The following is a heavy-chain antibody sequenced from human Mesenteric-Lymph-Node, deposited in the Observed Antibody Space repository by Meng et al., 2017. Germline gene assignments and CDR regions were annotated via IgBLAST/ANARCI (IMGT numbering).Heavy chain of an antibody. Sequence: GESLKISCAASGFTFSSYWMHWVRQAPGEGLMWVSRINGGGTATGYADSVKGRFTISRDNARDTVYLQMNSLTVEDTAVYYCARTIMGGRKFDYWGLGTLVTVSS. CDR2: INGGGTAT. CDR3: ARTIMGGRKFDY. D-gene: IGHD1-26*01. CDR1: GFTFSSYW. V-gene: IGHV3-74*01. J-gene: IGHJ4*02.